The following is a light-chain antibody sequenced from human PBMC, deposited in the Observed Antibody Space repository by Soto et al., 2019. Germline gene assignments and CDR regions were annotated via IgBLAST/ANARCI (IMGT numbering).Light chain of an antibody. CDR3: SSYAGSNNYV. V-gene: IGLV2-8*01. CDR1: SSDVGAYNY. CDR2: EVS. Sequence: QSVLTQPPSASGSPGQSVTISCTGNSSDVGAYNYLSWYQQHPGKAPKLMIYEVSKRPSGVPDRFSGSKSGNTASLTVSGLQAEDEADYYCSSYAGSNNYVFGTGTKLTVL. J-gene: IGLJ1*01.